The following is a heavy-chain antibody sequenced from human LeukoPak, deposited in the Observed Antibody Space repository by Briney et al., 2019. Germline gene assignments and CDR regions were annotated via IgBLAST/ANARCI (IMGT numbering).Heavy chain of an antibody. J-gene: IGHJ4*02. V-gene: IGHV4-34*01. D-gene: IGHD1-26*01. CDR2: INHSGST. CDR1: GGSFSGYY. CDR3: ARFVWAEGNPGFDY. Sequence: SETLSLTCAVYGGSFSGYYWSWIRQPPGKGLEWIGEINHSGSTNYNPSLKSRVTISVDTSKNQFSLKLSSVTAADTAVYYCARFVWAEGNPGFDYWGQGTLVTVSS.